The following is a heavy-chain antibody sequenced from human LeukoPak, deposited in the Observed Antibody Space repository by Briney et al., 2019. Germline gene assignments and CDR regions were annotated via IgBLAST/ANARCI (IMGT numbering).Heavy chain of an antibody. Sequence: PGGSLRLSCAASGFTFSSYDMHWVRQATGKGLEWVSAIGTAGDTCYPGSVKGRFTISRDNARNSLYLQMNSLTVEDTAVYYCARDMGWQQFDQWGQGTLVTVSS. D-gene: IGHD5-24*01. CDR1: GFTFSSYD. CDR3: ARDMGWQQFDQ. CDR2: IGTAGDT. J-gene: IGHJ4*02. V-gene: IGHV3-13*01.